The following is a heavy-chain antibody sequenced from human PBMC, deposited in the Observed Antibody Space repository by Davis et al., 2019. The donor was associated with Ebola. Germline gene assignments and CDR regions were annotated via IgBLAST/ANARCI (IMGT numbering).Heavy chain of an antibody. CDR3: AAEASTSGRCGWFDP. CDR2: MSFDGYSK. CDR1: FTFSNSI. Sequence: PGGSLRLSCTFTFSNSIIHWVRQAPGEGLEWVAGMSFDGYSKYYADSVRGRFTISRDMSKTTVSLQMNSLTTEDTAVYYCAAEASTSGRCGWFDPWGQGTLVTVSS. D-gene: IGHD6-19*01. J-gene: IGHJ5*02. V-gene: IGHV3-30-3*01.